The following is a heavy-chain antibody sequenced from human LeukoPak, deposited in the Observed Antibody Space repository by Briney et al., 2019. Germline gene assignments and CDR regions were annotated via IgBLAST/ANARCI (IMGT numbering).Heavy chain of an antibody. J-gene: IGHJ3*02. CDR2: IYPGDSDT. CDR1: GYSFTSYW. CDR3: ARHLRANWGDDDAFDI. Sequence: GESLQISCKGSGYSFTSYWIGWVRQMPGKGLEWMGIIYPGDSDTRYSPSFQGHVTISADKSISTAYLQWSSLKASDTAMYYCARHLRANWGDDDAFDIWGQGTMVTVSS. D-gene: IGHD7-27*01. V-gene: IGHV5-51*01.